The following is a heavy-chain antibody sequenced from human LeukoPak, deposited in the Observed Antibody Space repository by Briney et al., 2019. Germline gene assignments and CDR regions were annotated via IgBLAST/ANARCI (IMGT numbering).Heavy chain of an antibody. CDR2: INAGNGNT. D-gene: IGHD5-18*01. Sequence: GASVKVSCKASGYTFTSYAMHWVRQAPGQRLEWMGWINAGNGNTKYSQKFQGRVTITRDTSASTAYMEPSSLRSEDTAVYYCARDLGYSYAYGFDYWGQGTLVTVSS. CDR3: ARDLGYSYAYGFDY. J-gene: IGHJ4*02. V-gene: IGHV1-3*01. CDR1: GYTFTSYA.